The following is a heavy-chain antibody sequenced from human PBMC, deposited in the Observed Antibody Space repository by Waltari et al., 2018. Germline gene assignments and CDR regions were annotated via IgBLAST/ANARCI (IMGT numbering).Heavy chain of an antibody. CDR3: ARRGNILTGYYNYYFDY. D-gene: IGHD3-9*01. Sequence: QVQLVQSGAEVKKPGASVKVSCKASGYTFTGYYMHWVRQAPGQGLEWMGWINPNSGGTNYAQKFQGRVTMTRDTSISTAYMELSRLRSDDTAVYYCARRGNILTGYYNYYFDYWGQGTLVTVSS. V-gene: IGHV1-2*02. CDR2: INPNSGGT. J-gene: IGHJ4*02. CDR1: GYTFTGYY.